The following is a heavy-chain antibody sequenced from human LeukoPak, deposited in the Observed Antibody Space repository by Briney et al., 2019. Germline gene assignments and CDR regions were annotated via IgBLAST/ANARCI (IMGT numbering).Heavy chain of an antibody. Sequence: ASVKVSCKASGYTFTGYYMHWVRQAPGQGLEWMGRINPNSGGTIYAQKFQGRVTMTEDTSTDTAYMELSSLRSEDTAVYYCATDDGHFLPWGQGTLVTVSS. CDR3: ATDDGHFLP. CDR1: GYTFTGYY. V-gene: IGHV1-2*06. J-gene: IGHJ5*02. CDR2: INPNSGGT.